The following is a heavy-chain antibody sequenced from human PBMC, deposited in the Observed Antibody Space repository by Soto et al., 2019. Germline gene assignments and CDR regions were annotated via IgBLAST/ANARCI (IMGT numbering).Heavy chain of an antibody. CDR3: ARGALIAVAGTGLYYFDY. Sequence: GASVKVSCKASGYTFTSYGISWLRQAPGQGLEWMGWISAYNGNTNYAQKLQGRVTMTTDTSTSTASMELRSLRSEDTAVYYCARGALIAVAGTGLYYFDYWGQGTLVTVSS. CDR1: GYTFTSYG. J-gene: IGHJ4*02. CDR2: ISAYNGNT. V-gene: IGHV1-18*01. D-gene: IGHD6-19*01.